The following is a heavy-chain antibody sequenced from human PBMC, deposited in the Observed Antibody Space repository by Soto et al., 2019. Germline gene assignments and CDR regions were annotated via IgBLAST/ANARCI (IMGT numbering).Heavy chain of an antibody. Sequence: QVQLVESGGGVIQPGKSLRLSCAASGFSFSNYGMHWVRLAPGRGLEWVAVISYDGSTKYYGDSVKGRFTISRDNSINTLYLQMNSLRAEDTALYYCAKDQISHFWSGFPPYYCYTMDVWGPGTTVTVSS. CDR2: ISYDGSTK. J-gene: IGHJ6*02. V-gene: IGHV3-30*18. CDR3: AKDQISHFWSGFPPYYCYTMDV. D-gene: IGHD3-3*02. CDR1: GFSFSNYG.